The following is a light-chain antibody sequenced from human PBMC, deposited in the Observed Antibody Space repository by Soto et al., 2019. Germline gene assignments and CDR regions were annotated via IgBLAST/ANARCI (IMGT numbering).Light chain of an antibody. V-gene: IGKV1-5*01. Sequence: DIQMTQSPSTLSSSVGDIFTITCLSSQSISSWLAWYQQKPGKAPKLLIYDASSLESGVPSRFSGSGSGTEFTLTISSLQPEDFATYYCQQSYSTPWTFGQGTKVDIK. CDR1: QSISSW. CDR3: QQSYSTPWT. CDR2: DAS. J-gene: IGKJ1*01.